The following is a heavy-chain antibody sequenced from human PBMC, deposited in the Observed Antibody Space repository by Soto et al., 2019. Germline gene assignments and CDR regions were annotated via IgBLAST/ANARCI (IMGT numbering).Heavy chain of an antibody. J-gene: IGHJ6*03. CDR1: GGTFSSYT. Sequence: GASVKVSCKASGGTFSSYTISWVRQAPGQGLEWMGRIIPILGIANYAQKFQGRVTITADKSTSTAYMELSSLRSEDTAVYYCARVKPSGGYYYYRDVGGKGTTVTVSS. CDR2: IIPILGIA. CDR3: ARVKPSGGYYYYRDV. V-gene: IGHV1-69*02. D-gene: IGHD3-10*01.